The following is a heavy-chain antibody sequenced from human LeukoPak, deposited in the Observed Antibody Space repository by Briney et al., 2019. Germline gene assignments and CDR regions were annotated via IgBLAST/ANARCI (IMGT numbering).Heavy chain of an antibody. J-gene: IGHJ4*02. Sequence: PSETRSLTCTVSGGSISSYYWSWIRQPPGEGLEWIGYIHYSGSSGYNSSLKSRVTITEDKSKNQYSLKLRSVTAADRAVYYCARDLRALVWGQGTLVTVSS. CDR2: IHYSGSS. V-gene: IGHV4-59*12. CDR1: GGSISSYY. CDR3: ARDLRALV. D-gene: IGHD5-18*01.